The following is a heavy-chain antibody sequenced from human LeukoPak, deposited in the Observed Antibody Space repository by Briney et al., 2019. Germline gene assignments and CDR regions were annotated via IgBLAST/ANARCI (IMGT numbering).Heavy chain of an antibody. Sequence: SETLSLTCTVSGGSISSYYWSWIRQPPGKGLEWIGYIYTSGSTNYNPSLKSRVTMSVDTSKNQFSLKLSSVTAADTAVYYCARDSDIAVVPAAINWFDPWGQGTLVTVSS. J-gene: IGHJ5*02. V-gene: IGHV4-4*08. D-gene: IGHD2-2*01. CDR2: IYTSGST. CDR1: GGSISSYY. CDR3: ARDSDIAVVPAAINWFDP.